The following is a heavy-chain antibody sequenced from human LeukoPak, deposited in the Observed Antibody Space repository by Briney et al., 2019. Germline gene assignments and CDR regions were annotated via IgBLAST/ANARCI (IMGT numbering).Heavy chain of an antibody. Sequence: GGSLRLSCAASGFTFSSYGMSWVRQAPGKGREWVSTISGGGFSTNFADSVKGRFIISRDNSKNTLYLQMNSLRVEDTAVYYCAKAPRSVTTFDYWGQGTLVTVSS. J-gene: IGHJ4*02. V-gene: IGHV3-23*01. CDR2: ISGGGFST. CDR3: AKAPRSVTTFDY. D-gene: IGHD4-17*01. CDR1: GFTFSSYG.